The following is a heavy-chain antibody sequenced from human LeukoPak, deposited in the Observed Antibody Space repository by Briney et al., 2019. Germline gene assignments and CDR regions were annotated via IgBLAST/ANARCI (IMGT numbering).Heavy chain of an antibody. CDR3: AKVGSSTIYYYYYMDV. J-gene: IGHJ6*03. CDR1: GFTFSSYG. CDR2: ISSSGGST. D-gene: IGHD2-2*01. V-gene: IGHV3-23*01. Sequence: GGSLRLSCAASGFTFSSYGMSWVRQAPGKGLEWVSTISSSGGSTYYADSVKGRFTISRDNSKNTLYPQMNSLGAEDTAVYYCAKVGSSTIYYYYYMDVWGKGTTVTVSS.